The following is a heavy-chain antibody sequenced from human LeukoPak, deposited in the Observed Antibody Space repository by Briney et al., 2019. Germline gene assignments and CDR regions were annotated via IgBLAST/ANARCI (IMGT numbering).Heavy chain of an antibody. J-gene: IGHJ6*02. D-gene: IGHD1-26*01. CDR2: IYYSGST. CDR1: GGSISSANYY. CDR3: ARGRSNYYGMDV. Sequence: SETLSLTCTVSGGSISSANYYWSWIRQPPGKGLEWIGYIYYSGSTNYNPSLKSRVTMSVDTSKNLFSLKVSSVTAADTAVYYCARGRSNYYGMDVWGQGTTVTVSS. V-gene: IGHV4-61*01.